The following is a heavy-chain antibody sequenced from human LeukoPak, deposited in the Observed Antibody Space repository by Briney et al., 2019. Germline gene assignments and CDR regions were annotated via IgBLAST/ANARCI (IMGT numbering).Heavy chain of an antibody. V-gene: IGHV3-23*01. D-gene: IGHD6-19*01. J-gene: IGHJ5*02. CDR2: ISGAAGGI. CDR3: VKNGARSGWYAEFAS. CDR1: GFTFRDEA. Sequence: PGGSLRLSCAAPGFTFRDEAMSWVRQAPGKGLDWVSSISGAAGGIYYADSVRGRFTISRDNSKNTLYLQMNSLGVGDTAVYYCVKNGARSGWYAEFASWGQGTLVTVSS.